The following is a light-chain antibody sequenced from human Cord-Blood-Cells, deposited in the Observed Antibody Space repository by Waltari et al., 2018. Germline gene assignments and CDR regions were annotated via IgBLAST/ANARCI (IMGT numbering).Light chain of an antibody. J-gene: IGLJ1*01. CDR2: QDS. Sequence: SYELTQPPSVSVSPGQTASIPCSGDQLGDKYACWYQQKPGQSPVLVIYQDSKRPSGIPERFSGSNSGNTATLTISGTQAMDEADYYCQAWDSSTLYVFGTGTKVTVL. CDR3: QAWDSSTLYV. V-gene: IGLV3-1*01. CDR1: QLGDKY.